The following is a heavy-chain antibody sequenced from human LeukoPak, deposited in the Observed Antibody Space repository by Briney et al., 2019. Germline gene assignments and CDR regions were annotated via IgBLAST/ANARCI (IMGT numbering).Heavy chain of an antibody. CDR1: GFTFSSYS. Sequence: GGSLRLSCAASGFTFSSYSMNWVRQAPGKGLEWVSSISSSSSYIYYADSVKGRFTISRDNAKNSLYLQMNSLRAEDTAVYYCARLGGGCYAFDIWGQGTMVTVSS. J-gene: IGHJ3*02. CDR3: ARLGGGCYAFDI. V-gene: IGHV3-21*01. D-gene: IGHD6-19*01. CDR2: ISSSSSYI.